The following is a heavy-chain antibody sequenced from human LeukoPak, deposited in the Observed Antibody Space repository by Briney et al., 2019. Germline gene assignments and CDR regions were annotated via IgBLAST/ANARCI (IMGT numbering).Heavy chain of an antibody. D-gene: IGHD3-3*01. CDR2: INHSGST. J-gene: IGHJ4*02. V-gene: IGHV4-34*01. CDR1: GGSFSGYY. Sequence: SETLSLTCAVYGGSFSGYYWSWIRQPPGKGLEWIGEINHSGSTNYNPSLKSRVTTSVDTSKNQFSLKLSSVTAADTAVYYCARPVRDTIFGVVEFGYWGQGTLVTVSS. CDR3: ARPVRDTIFGVVEFGY.